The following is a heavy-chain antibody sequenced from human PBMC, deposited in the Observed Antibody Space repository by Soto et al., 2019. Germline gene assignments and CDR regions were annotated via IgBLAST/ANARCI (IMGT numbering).Heavy chain of an antibody. Sequence: SETLSPTCTVSGGSISSYYWSWIRQPAGKGLEWIGRIYTSGSTNCNPSLKSRVTMSVDTSKNQFSLKLSSVTAADTAVYYCAREPVVPAAIDLSRKFDYWGQGTLVTVSS. CDR1: GGSISSYY. D-gene: IGHD2-2*01. CDR3: AREPVVPAAIDLSRKFDY. V-gene: IGHV4-4*07. J-gene: IGHJ4*02. CDR2: IYTSGST.